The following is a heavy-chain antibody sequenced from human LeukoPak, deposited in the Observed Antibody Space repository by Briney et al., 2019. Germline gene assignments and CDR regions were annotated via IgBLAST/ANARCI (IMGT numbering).Heavy chain of an antibody. CDR1: GFTFNSYS. CDR3: ATYYDFWSGYSRSYYFDY. CDR2: ISSSSLSYI. J-gene: IGHJ4*02. Sequence: GGSLRLSCAASGFTFNSYSMNWVRQAPGKGLEWVSSISSSSLSYIYYADSVKGRFTIFRDNAKNSLYLQMNSLRAEDTAVYYCATYYDFWSGYSRSYYFDYWGQGTLVTVSS. V-gene: IGHV3-21*01. D-gene: IGHD3-3*01.